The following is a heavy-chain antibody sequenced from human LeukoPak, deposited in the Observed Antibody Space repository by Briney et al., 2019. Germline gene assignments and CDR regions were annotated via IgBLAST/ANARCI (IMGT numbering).Heavy chain of an antibody. Sequence: GASLQISCKASGSLFGNHWIDWVRQLPGKGLEWMGIIYPGDSDTRYNPSFQGQVTISVDKSITTAYLQWSSLQASDTATYYCARRASGTKGDAFDIWGQGTVVTVSS. V-gene: IGHV5-51*01. J-gene: IGHJ3*02. D-gene: IGHD3-10*01. CDR2: IYPGDSDT. CDR3: ARRASGTKGDAFDI. CDR1: GSLFGNHW.